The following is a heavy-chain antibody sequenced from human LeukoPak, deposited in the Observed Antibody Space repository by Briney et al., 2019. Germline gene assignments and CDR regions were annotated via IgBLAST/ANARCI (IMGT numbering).Heavy chain of an antibody. CDR1: GYSFTSYW. CDR2: IYPGDSDT. D-gene: IGHD3-3*01. CDR3: ARTTIFGVVIDPFDY. Sequence: GESLKISCKGSGYSFTSYWIGWERQMPGKGLEWMGIIYPGDSDTRYSPSFQGQVTISADKSTSTAYLQWSSLKASDTAMYYCARTTIFGVVIDPFDYWGQGTLVTVSS. V-gene: IGHV5-51*01. J-gene: IGHJ4*02.